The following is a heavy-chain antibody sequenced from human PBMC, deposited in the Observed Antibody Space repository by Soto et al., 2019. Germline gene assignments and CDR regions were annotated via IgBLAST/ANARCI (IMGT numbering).Heavy chain of an antibody. CDR1: GGTFSSYA. CDR3: AYNTGYSTQGP. D-gene: IGHD6-13*01. J-gene: IGHJ5*02. Sequence: ASVKVSCKASGGTFSSYAISWVRQAPGQGLEWMGGIIPIFGTANYAQKFQGRVTITADESTSTAHMELSSLRSEDTAVYYCAYNTGYSTQGPWGQGTLVTVSS. V-gene: IGHV1-69*13. CDR2: IIPIFGTA.